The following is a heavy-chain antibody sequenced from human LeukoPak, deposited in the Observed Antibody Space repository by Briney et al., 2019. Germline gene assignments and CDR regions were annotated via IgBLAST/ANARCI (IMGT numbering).Heavy chain of an antibody. CDR2: INSNSGDT. CDR1: GYSFTGYY. V-gene: IGHV1-2*06. J-gene: IGHJ4*02. D-gene: IGHD2-2*02. CDR3: ARSHCSSTSCYNDY. Sequence: SVKVSCKASGYSFTGYYIHWVRQAPGQGLEWVGRINSNSGDTNYAQRFQGRVTMTRDTSITAAYMELSRLRSDDTAVYYCARSHCSSTSCYNDYWGQGTLVTVSS.